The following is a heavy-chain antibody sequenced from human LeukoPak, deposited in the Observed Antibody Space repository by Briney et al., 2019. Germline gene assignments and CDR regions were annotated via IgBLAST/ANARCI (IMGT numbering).Heavy chain of an antibody. D-gene: IGHD3-3*01. CDR1: GFTLNSYS. CDR3: ARGPTPEDFWSWGCKAFFDY. CDR2: ISSSSSYQ. J-gene: IGHJ4*02. Sequence: GSLSLSRAASGFTLNSYSMNWVRQAPGKGLEWVSSISSSSSYQYHADPVKGRFTISRHNAKNSLYLQMNSLRAENAAVYYCARGPTPEDFWSWGCKAFFDYWGRGTLVTVSS. V-gene: IGHV3-21*01.